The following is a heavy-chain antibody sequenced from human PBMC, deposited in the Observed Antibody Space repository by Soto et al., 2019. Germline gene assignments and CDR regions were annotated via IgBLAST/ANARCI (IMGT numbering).Heavy chain of an antibody. V-gene: IGHV1-69*12. CDR3: ARGNHRWLQLWYFDL. CDR1: EGTFSSYT. CDR2: IIPIFGTA. J-gene: IGHJ2*01. Sequence: QVQLVQSGAEVRKPGSSVTVSCRASEGTFSSYTISWVRQAPGQGLEWMGGIIPIFGTANSAQKSQGRVTITADESTSTAYMELSSLRSEDTAVYYCARGNHRWLQLWYFDLWGRGTLVTVSS. D-gene: IGHD5-12*01.